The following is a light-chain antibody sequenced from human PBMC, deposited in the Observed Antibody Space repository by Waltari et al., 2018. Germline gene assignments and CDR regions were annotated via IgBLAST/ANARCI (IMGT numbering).Light chain of an antibody. CDR3: QQFQSHLRT. CDR1: QSVLHSSNNKNY. CDR2: WAS. J-gene: IGKJ1*01. Sequence: DIVMTQSPESLAVSLGEGGTITCKSSQSVLHSSNNKNYFAWYQQKPGQPPKLLIYWASTRKSGVPDRFSGSGSGTDFTLTISSLQAEDVAVYYCQQFQSHLRTFGQGTKVEIK. V-gene: IGKV4-1*01.